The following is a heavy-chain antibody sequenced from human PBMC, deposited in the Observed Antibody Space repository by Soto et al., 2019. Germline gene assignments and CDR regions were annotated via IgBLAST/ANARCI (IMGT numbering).Heavy chain of an antibody. CDR3: ETYNPAAPHYMDV. Sequence: ASVKVSCKVSGYTLTELSMHWVRQAPGKGLEWMGGFDPEDGETIYAQKFQGRVTMTEDTSTDTAYMELSSLRSEDTAVYYCETYNPAAPHYMDVWGKGTTVTVSS. CDR1: GYTLTELS. J-gene: IGHJ6*03. V-gene: IGHV1-24*01. D-gene: IGHD2-2*01. CDR2: FDPEDGET.